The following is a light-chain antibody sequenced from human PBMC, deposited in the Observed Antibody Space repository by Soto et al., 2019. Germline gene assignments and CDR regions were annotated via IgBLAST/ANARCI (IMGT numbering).Light chain of an antibody. Sequence: EIVMTQSPASLSVSPWGSVTLSCRASQSVASNLAWYQQKPGQAPRLLIYGTSTRATGVPARFSGSGSGTDFTLTISSLQAADFAVYHCQHYNNWPITFGQGTRLE. CDR3: QHYNNWPIT. CDR2: GTS. CDR1: QSVASN. J-gene: IGKJ5*01. V-gene: IGKV3-15*01.